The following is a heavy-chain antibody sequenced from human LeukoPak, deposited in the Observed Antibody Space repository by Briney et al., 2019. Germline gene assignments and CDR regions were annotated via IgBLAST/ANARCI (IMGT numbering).Heavy chain of an antibody. D-gene: IGHD3-9*01. V-gene: IGHV3-23*01. Sequence: GGSLRLSCAASGITFSSYAMSWVRQAPGKGLEWVSSISGSGDSTYYADSVKGRFTISRDNSKNTLYLQMNSLRPEDTAVYYCAKDLRLGLRYSDWLLSPFGYWGQGTLVTVSS. CDR1: GITFSSYA. CDR2: ISGSGDST. J-gene: IGHJ4*02. CDR3: AKDLRLGLRYSDWLLSPFGY.